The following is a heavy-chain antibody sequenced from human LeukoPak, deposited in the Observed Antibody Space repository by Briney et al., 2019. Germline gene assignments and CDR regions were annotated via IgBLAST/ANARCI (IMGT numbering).Heavy chain of an antibody. J-gene: IGHJ1*01. CDR3: ATHSSAYYYVNPLWQH. V-gene: IGHV1-24*01. D-gene: IGHD3-22*01. CDR2: FDPEDGET. Sequence: ASVKVSCKASGYTFTSYGISWVRQAPGKGLEWMGGFDPEDGETIYAQKFQGRFTMTEDTSTDTAYMELSSLRSEDTAVYYCATHSSAYYYVNPLWQHWGQGTLVTVSS. CDR1: GYTFTSYG.